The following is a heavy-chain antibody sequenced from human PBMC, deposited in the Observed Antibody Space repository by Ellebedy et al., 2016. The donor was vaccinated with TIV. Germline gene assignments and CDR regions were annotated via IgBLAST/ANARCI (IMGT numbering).Heavy chain of an antibody. CDR2: IKQDGSEK. Sequence: GESLKISCAASGFTFSSYWMSWVRQAPGKGLEWVANIKQDGSEKYYVDSVKGRFTISRDNAKNSLYRQMNSLRAEDTAVYYCARSQLVLDYWGQGTLVTVSS. D-gene: IGHD6-6*01. CDR3: ARSQLVLDY. CDR1: GFTFSSYW. V-gene: IGHV3-7*03. J-gene: IGHJ4*02.